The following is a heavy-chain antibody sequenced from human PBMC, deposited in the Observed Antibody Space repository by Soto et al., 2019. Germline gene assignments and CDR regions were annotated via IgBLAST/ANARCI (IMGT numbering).Heavy chain of an antibody. J-gene: IGHJ5*02. CDR3: ARDNSENYGTPAAISWFHP. V-gene: IGHV1-46*01. Sequence: ASVKVSCKASGFSFSDYFMHWVRQAPGQGLEWMGIINPSGDIRNYAQKFQGRVTITRDTSTSTVYMDLSSLRYDDTAVYYCARDNSENYGTPAAISWFHPCRQVPPVASSS. CDR1: GFSFSDYF. D-gene: IGHD4-17*01. CDR2: INPSGDIR.